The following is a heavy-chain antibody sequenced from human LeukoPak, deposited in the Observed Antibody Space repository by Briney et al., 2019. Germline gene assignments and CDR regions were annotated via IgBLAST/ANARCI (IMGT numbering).Heavy chain of an antibody. CDR3: AKERREQSRDNYFDY. D-gene: IGHD1-26*01. V-gene: IGHV3-23*01. Sequence: GGSLRLSCAASGFTFNSYWMHWVRQVPGKGLVWVSVISGSGLTTFYADSVKGRFTISRDNSKNTLYLQMNSLRAEDTAVYYCAKERREQSRDNYFDYWGQGTLVTVSS. CDR2: ISGSGLTT. CDR1: GFTFNSYW. J-gene: IGHJ4*02.